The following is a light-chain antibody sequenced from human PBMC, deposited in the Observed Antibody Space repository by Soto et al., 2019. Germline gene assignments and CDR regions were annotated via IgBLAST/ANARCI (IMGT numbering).Light chain of an antibody. V-gene: IGKV3-20*01. CDR1: QSVSSSF. CDR2: GAS. J-gene: IGKJ1*01. CDR3: HQYGSSPST. Sequence: EVVLTQSPGTLSLSPGERATLSCRASQSVSSSFLAWYQQKPGQAPRLLIYGASSRATGIPDRFSGSGSGTDFTLTISRLECEDFAVYYCHQYGSSPSTFGQETKVDIK.